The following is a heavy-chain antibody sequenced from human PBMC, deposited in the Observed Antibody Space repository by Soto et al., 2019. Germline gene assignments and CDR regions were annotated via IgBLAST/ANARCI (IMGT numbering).Heavy chain of an antibody. CDR1: GGAFSGYY. V-gene: IGHV4-34*01. Sequence: QVQLQQWGAGLLKPSETLSLTFVVYGGAFSGYYWSWIRQHPGKWLAWIGEIKHSGSTNYNPSLKSRVTIALDASKNQFSLKLWSVTVVDTDVYYCERGGGSLGNGGDYWYWGQGPLVTVSS. D-gene: IGHD2-21*01. J-gene: IGHJ4*02. CDR3: ERGGGSLGNGGDYWY. CDR2: IKHSGST.